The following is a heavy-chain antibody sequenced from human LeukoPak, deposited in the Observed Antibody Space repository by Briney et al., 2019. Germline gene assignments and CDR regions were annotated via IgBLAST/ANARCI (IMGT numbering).Heavy chain of an antibody. V-gene: IGHV3-7*03. Sequence: GGSLSLSCAVSGFTFSSYWMSWFRQAPGKGLEWVANINQDGSQKFSVDSVKGRFTISRDNAKNSLSLQMNSLRVEDTAVYYCARDWFDGDYDRFDYWGQGTLVTVSS. J-gene: IGHJ4*02. D-gene: IGHD4-17*01. CDR1: GFTFSSYW. CDR3: ARDWFDGDYDRFDY. CDR2: INQDGSQK.